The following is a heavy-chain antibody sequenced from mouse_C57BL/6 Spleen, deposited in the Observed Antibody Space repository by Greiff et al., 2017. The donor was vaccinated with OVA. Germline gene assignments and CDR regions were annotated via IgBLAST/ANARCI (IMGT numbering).Heavy chain of an antibody. CDR2: IYPGDGDT. Sequence: VQLKESGPELVKPGASVKISCKASGYAFSSSWMNWVKQRPGKGLEWIGRIYPGDGDTNYNGKFKGKATLTADKSSSTAYMQLSSLTSEDSAVYFCARLLGAMDYWGQGTSVTVSS. J-gene: IGHJ4*01. CDR3: ARLLGAMDY. D-gene: IGHD2-12*01. V-gene: IGHV1-82*01. CDR1: GYAFSSSW.